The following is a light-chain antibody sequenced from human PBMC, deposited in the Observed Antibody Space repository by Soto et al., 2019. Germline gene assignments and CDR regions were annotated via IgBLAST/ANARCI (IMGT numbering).Light chain of an antibody. CDR2: GAS. CDR1: QSVSSSY. V-gene: IGKV3-20*01. CDR3: QRYGSSPVFT. J-gene: IGKJ3*01. Sequence: EIVLTQSPGTLSLSPGERATLSCRASQSVSSSYLAWYQQKPGQAHRLLIYGASSRATGIPDRFSGSGSGTDFTLTIIRLEPEDFAVYYCQRYGSSPVFTFGPGTKVDIK.